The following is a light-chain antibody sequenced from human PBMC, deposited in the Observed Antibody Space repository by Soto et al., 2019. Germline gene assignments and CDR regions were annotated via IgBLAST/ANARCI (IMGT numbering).Light chain of an antibody. CDR3: QQNYSTPRT. V-gene: IGKV1-39*01. J-gene: IGKJ1*01. Sequence: DIQMTQSPSSLSASVGDRVTITCRASQSISSYLNWYQQKPGKAPKVLIYAASSLQSGVPSRFSCNGSGTDFTLTISSLQPEEFATYYCQQNYSTPRTFGQGTKVESK. CDR2: AAS. CDR1: QSISSY.